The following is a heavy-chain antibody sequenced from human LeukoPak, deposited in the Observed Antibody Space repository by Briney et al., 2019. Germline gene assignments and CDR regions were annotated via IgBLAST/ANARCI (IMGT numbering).Heavy chain of an antibody. CDR1: GFTLSSYG. CDR3: ARDGRIIAVAGTSYFDY. J-gene: IGHJ4*02. Sequence: PGRSLRLSCAASGFTLSSYGMHWVRQAPGKGLEWVAVIWYDGSNKYYADSVKGRFTISRDNSKNTLYLQMNSLRAEDTAVYYCARDGRIIAVAGTSYFDYWGQGTLVTVSS. CDR2: IWYDGSNK. D-gene: IGHD6-19*01. V-gene: IGHV3-33*01.